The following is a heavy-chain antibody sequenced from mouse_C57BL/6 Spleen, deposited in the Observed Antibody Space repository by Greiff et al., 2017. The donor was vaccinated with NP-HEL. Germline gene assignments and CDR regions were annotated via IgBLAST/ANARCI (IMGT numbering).Heavy chain of an antibody. Sequence: EVMLVESGGGLVKPGGSLKLSCAASGFTFSSYAMSWVRQTPEKRLEWVATISDGGSYTYYPDNVKGRFTISRDNAKNNLYLQMSHLKSEDTAMYYCARGSTVVAWYFDVWGTGTTVTVSS. J-gene: IGHJ1*03. D-gene: IGHD1-1*01. CDR3: ARGSTVVAWYFDV. V-gene: IGHV5-4*03. CDR2: ISDGGSYT. CDR1: GFTFSSYA.